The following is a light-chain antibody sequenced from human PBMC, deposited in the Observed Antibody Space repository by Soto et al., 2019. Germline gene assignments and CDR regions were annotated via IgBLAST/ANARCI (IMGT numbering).Light chain of an antibody. CDR2: EVN. CDR3: NSYTGWIYV. Sequence: QSALTQPPSASGSPGQSVTISCTGTSSDVGGYNYVSWYQHHPGKAPKLMIFEVNKRPSGVPDCFSGSKFGNTASLTVSGLQAEDEADYYCNSYTGWIYVFGTGTKLTVL. CDR1: SSDVGGYNY. J-gene: IGLJ1*01. V-gene: IGLV2-8*01.